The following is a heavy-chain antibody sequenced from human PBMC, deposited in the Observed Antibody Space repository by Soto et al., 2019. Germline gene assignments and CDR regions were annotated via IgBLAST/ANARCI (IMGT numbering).Heavy chain of an antibody. CDR3: ARVWERTVTTRNYFYGIDV. J-gene: IGHJ6*02. CDR1: GFTFYSYA. CDR2: INGRGDST. V-gene: IGHV3-23*01. Sequence: GGSLRLSCATSGFTFYSYAMTWVRQAPGRGLEWVSSINGRGDSTYYADSVKGRFSISRDNYKNTVYLQMNSLRAENTAVYFCARVWERTVTTRNYFYGIDVWGRGTTVTVSS. D-gene: IGHD4-17*01.